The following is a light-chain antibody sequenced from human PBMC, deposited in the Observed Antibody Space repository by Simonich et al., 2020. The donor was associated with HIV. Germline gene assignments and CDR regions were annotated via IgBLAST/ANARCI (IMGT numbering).Light chain of an antibody. CDR1: QGISNS. CDR2: GAS. CDR3: QQYYTTAWT. J-gene: IGKJ1*01. Sequence: DIQMTQSPSSLSASVGDRVTITCRASQGISNSLAWYQQKPGKAPNLLLYGASRLESGVPPRFSGSGYGTGYTLTISSLQPEDFATYYCQQYYTTAWTFGQGTRVEVK. V-gene: IGKV1-NL1*01.